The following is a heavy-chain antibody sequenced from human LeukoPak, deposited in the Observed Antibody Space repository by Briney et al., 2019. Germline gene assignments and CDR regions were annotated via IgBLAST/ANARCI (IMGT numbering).Heavy chain of an antibody. CDR1: GFTFSSYE. D-gene: IGHD2-15*01. J-gene: IGHJ3*01. CDR2: ISSSGSTI. CDR3: ARESEHSVSQVDFDL. V-gene: IGHV3-48*03. Sequence: GGSLRLSCAASGFTFSSYEMNWVRQAPGKGLEWVSYISSSGSTIYYADSVKGRFTISRDNAKNSLYLQMNSLRGEDTAVYYCARESEHSVSQVDFDLWGQGTIVTVSS.